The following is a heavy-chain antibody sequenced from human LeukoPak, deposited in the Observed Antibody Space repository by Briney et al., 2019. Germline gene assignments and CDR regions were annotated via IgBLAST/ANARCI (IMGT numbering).Heavy chain of an antibody. Sequence: PSETLSLTCTVSGYSISSGYYWGWIRQPPGKGLEWIGGIYQSGSTLYNPSLKSRVTISVDTSKNQFSLKLSSVTAADTAVYYCAGNYYGSGSYYSEDRYWGQGTLVTVSS. CDR2: IYQSGST. J-gene: IGHJ4*02. V-gene: IGHV4-38-2*02. CDR3: AGNYYGSGSYYSEDRY. D-gene: IGHD3-10*01. CDR1: GYSISSGYY.